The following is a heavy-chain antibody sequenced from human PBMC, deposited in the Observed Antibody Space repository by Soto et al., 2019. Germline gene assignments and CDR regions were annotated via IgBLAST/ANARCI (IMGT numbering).Heavy chain of an antibody. J-gene: IGHJ6*02. Sequence: SQTLSLTCAISGDSVSSNSAAWNWIRQSPSRGLEWLGRTYYRSKWYNDYAVSVKSRITINPDTSKNQFSLQLNSVTPEDTAVYYCARDTDIAAVGLYYGMDVWGQGTKVTVSS. D-gene: IGHD6-13*01. CDR1: GDSVSSNSAA. CDR2: TYYRSKWYN. V-gene: IGHV6-1*01. CDR3: ARDTDIAAVGLYYGMDV.